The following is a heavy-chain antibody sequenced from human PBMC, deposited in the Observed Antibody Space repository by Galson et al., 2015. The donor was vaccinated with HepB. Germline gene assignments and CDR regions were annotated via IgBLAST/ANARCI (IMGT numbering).Heavy chain of an antibody. D-gene: IGHD6-13*01. CDR1: GFRFRTYT. V-gene: IGHV3-48*04. CDR2: INNDGDTI. CDR3: ARSGGDGSRIYFHY. J-gene: IGHJ4*02. Sequence: SLRLSCAASGFRFRTYTMNWVRQAPGQGLECVSHINNDGDTIYYADSVKGRFTISRDNAKNTVYLQPNSLRAEDTAVYYCARSGGDGSRIYFHYWGQGTPVTVPS.